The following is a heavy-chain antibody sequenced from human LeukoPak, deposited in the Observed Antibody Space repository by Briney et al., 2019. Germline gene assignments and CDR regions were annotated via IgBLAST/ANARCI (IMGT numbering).Heavy chain of an antibody. CDR3: GRDFPPHASDI. J-gene: IGHJ3*02. CDR1: GFSFSTYW. Sequence: GGSLRLSCVGSGFSFSTYWLSWVRQAPGKGLEWVASMDGDGTIQYYLDSVKGRFTISRDNAESSLYLQMNSLRDEDTAVYFCGRDFPPHASDIWGQGTMVTVSS. CDR2: MDGDGTIQ. V-gene: IGHV3-7*01.